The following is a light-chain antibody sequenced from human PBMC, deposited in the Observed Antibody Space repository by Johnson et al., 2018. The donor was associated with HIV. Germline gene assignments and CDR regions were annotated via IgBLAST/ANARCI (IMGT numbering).Light chain of an antibody. CDR2: DNN. V-gene: IGLV1-51*01. CDR1: SSYIGNNY. Sequence: QSVLTQPPSVSAAPGQKVSISCSGSSSYIGNNYVSWYQQLPGTAPKLLIYDNNKRPSGIPDRFSGSKSGTSATLGITGLQTGDEADYYCATWDSSLTTGGVFGSGTKVTVL. J-gene: IGLJ1*01. CDR3: ATWDSSLTTGGV.